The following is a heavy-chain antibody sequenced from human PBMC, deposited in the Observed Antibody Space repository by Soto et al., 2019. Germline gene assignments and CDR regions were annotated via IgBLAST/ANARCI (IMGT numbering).Heavy chain of an antibody. D-gene: IGHD3-22*01. CDR3: ARAAEVYYYDSSGYFDY. Sequence: GGSLRLSCAASGFTFSSYAMHWVRQAPGKGLEWVAVISYDGSNKYYADSVKGRFTISRDNSKNTLYLQMNILRAEDTAVYYCARAAEVYYYDSSGYFDYWGQGTLVTVSS. V-gene: IGHV3-30-3*01. CDR1: GFTFSSYA. CDR2: ISYDGSNK. J-gene: IGHJ4*02.